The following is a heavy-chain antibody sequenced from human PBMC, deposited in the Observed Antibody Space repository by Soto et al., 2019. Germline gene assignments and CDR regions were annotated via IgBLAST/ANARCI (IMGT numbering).Heavy chain of an antibody. J-gene: IGHJ4*01. CDR2: ISHDASRQ. V-gene: IGHV3-30-3*02. D-gene: IGHD1-26*01. Sequence: GGSLRLSCGASGFSFSNYAMNWVRQAPGKGLEWVASISHDASRQSYADSVKGRFAISRDNSNTLYLQMNSLRVEDTATYFCAKDLGANGVGATINYWGHGTLVTVSS. CDR1: GFSFSNYA. CDR3: AKDLGANGVGATINY.